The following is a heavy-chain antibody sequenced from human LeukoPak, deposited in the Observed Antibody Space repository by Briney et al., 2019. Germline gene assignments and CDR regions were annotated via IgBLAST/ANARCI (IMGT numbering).Heavy chain of an antibody. CDR1: GYTFTGYY. J-gene: IGHJ4*02. CDR3: ARGSGVTIFGVVIAYFDY. V-gene: IGHV1-2*06. CDR2: INPNSGGT. Sequence: VSSVKVSYKAPGYTFTGYYMHWVRQAPGQGLEWMGRINPNSGGTNYAQKFQGRVTMTRDTSISTAYMELSRLRSDDTAVYYCARGSGVTIFGVVIAYFDYWGQGTLVTVSS. D-gene: IGHD3-3*01.